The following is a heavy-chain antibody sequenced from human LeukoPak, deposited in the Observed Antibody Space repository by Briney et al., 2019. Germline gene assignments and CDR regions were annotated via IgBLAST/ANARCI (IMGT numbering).Heavy chain of an antibody. CDR1: GGYIITSGHY. J-gene: IGHJ4*02. CDR2: IYYTGVT. V-gene: IGHV4-39*07. D-gene: IGHD6-13*01. CDR3: ARGGIIAAAGTALDY. Sequence: SETLSLTCTVSGGYIITSGHYWGWIRQPPGKGLEWIGSIYYTGVTSTNPFFRSRMSISVDTSKNQFSLNLTSVTAADTAVYYCARGGIIAAAGTALDYWGQGTLVTVSS.